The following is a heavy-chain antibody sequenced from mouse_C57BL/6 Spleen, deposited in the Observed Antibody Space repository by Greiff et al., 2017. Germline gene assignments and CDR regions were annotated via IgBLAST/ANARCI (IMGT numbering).Heavy chain of an antibody. CDR2: IDPENGDT. D-gene: IGHD1-1*01. CDR1: GFNIKDDY. Sequence: EVKLQESGAELVRPGASVTLSCTASGFNIKDDYMHWVKQRPEQGLEWIGWIDPENGDTEYASKFQGKATITADTSSNTAYLQLSSLTSEDTAVYYCTVYGSSYPFAYWGQGTLVTVSA. V-gene: IGHV14-4*01. J-gene: IGHJ3*01. CDR3: TVYGSSYPFAY.